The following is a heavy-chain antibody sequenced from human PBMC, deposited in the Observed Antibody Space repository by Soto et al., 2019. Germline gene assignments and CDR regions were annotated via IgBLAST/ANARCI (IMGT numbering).Heavy chain of an antibody. Sequence: QVQLVQSGAEVKKPGSSVKVSCKASGGTFSSYAISWVRQAPGQGLEWMGEIIPIFGTANYAQKFQGRVTITADKSTSTAYMELSSLRSEDTAVYYCARDLRPGSRSIAARYYGMDVWGQGTTVTVSS. J-gene: IGHJ6*02. D-gene: IGHD6-6*01. CDR1: GGTFSSYA. V-gene: IGHV1-69*06. CDR3: ARDLRPGSRSIAARYYGMDV. CDR2: IIPIFGTA.